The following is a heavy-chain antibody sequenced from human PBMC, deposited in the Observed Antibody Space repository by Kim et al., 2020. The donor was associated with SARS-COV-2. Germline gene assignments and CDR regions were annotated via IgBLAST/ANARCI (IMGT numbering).Heavy chain of an antibody. V-gene: IGHV5-51*01. CDR2: IYPGDSDT. CDR1: GYSFTSYW. CDR3: ARHDPYSSGYNDY. J-gene: IGHJ4*02. Sequence: GASLKISCKGSGYSFTSYWIGWVRQMPGKGLEWMGIIYPGDSDTRYSPSFQGQVTISADKSISTAYLQWSSVKASDTAMYYCARHDPYSSGYNDYWGQGTLVTVSS. D-gene: IGHD6-19*01.